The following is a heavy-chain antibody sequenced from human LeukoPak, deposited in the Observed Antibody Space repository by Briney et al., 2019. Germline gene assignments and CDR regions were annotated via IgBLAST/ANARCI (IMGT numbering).Heavy chain of an antibody. J-gene: IGHJ4*02. CDR1: GFTFSSYA. D-gene: IGHD4-17*01. CDR2: ISGSGGST. CDR3: AKDLPDGDFGTADY. Sequence: PGGSLRLSCAASGFTFSSYAMSWVRQAPGKGLEWVSAISGSGGSTYYADSVKGRFTISRENSKNTLYLQMNSLRAEDTAVYYCAKDLPDGDFGTADYWGQGTLVTVSS. V-gene: IGHV3-23*01.